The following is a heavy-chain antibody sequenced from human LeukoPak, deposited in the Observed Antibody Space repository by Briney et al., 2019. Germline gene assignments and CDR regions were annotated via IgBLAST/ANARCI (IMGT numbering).Heavy chain of an antibody. V-gene: IGHV1-46*01. CDR1: GGTFSSYA. CDR3: ARVRRGDFDL. J-gene: IGHJ2*01. Sequence: ASVKVSCKASGGTFSSYAISWVRQAPGQGLEWMGIINPSGGSTSYAQKFQGRVTMTRDTSTSTVYMELSSLRSEDTAVYYCARVRRGDFDLWGRGTLVTVSS. CDR2: INPSGGST. D-gene: IGHD3-10*01.